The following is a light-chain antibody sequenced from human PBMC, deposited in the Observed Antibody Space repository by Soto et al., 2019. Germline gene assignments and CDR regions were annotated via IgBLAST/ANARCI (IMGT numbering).Light chain of an antibody. Sequence: EIVMTQSPATLSVSPGERATLSCRASQSVSSNLAWYQQKPGQAPRLLIYGASTRATGIPARFSGSGSGTEFTLTVSSLQSEDFVVYYCQQYNNWPPMSTFGQGTKLEIK. CDR3: QQYNNWPPMST. CDR2: GAS. CDR1: QSVSSN. V-gene: IGKV3-15*01. J-gene: IGKJ2*01.